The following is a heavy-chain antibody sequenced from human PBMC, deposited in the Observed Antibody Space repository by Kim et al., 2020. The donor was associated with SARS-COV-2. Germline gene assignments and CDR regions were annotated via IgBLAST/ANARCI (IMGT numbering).Heavy chain of an antibody. CDR2: IYYSGST. CDR3: ARDWGSTSCCGMDV. D-gene: IGHD2-2*01. Sequence: SETLSLTCTVSGGSISSGDYYWSWIRQPPGKGLEWIGYIYYSGSTYYNPSLKSRVTISVDTSKNQFSLKLSSVTAADTAVYYCARDWGSTSCCGMDVWGQGTTVTVSS. V-gene: IGHV4-30-4*01. J-gene: IGHJ6*02. CDR1: GGSISSGDYY.